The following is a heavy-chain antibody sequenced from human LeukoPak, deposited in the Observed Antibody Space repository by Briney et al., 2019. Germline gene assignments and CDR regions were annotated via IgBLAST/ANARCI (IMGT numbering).Heavy chain of an antibody. CDR3: ARTRAGGYSGYDFDY. D-gene: IGHD5-12*01. CDR2: IIPIFGTA. J-gene: IGHJ4*02. Sequence: LVKVSCKASGGTFSSYAISWVRQAPGQGLEWMGGIIPIFGTANYAQKFQGRVTITTDESTSTAYMELSSLRSEDTAVYYCARTRAGGYSGYDFDYRGQGTLVTVSS. V-gene: IGHV1-69*05. CDR1: GGTFSSYA.